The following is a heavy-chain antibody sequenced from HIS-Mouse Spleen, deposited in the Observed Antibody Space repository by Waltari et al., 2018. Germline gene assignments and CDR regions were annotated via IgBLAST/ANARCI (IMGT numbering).Heavy chain of an antibody. J-gene: IGHJ6*02. CDR2: INPNSGGT. CDR3: AREPLRDGYNSYYYYGMDV. D-gene: IGHD5-12*01. V-gene: IGHV1-2*02. CDR1: GYTFTCYY. Sequence: QVQLVQSGAEVKKPGASVKVSCKASGYTFTCYYMHWVRQAPGQGLEWMGWINPNSGGTNYAQKFQGRVTMTRDTSISTAYMELSRLRSDDTAVYYCAREPLRDGYNSYYYYGMDVWGQGTTVTVSS.